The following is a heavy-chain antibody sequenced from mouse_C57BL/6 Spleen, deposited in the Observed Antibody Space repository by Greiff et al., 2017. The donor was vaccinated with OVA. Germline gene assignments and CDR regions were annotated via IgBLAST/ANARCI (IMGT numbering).Heavy chain of an antibody. CDR2: IHPNSGST. Sequence: QVQLKQPGAELVKPGASVKLSCKASGYTFTSYWMHWVKQRPGQGLEWIGMIHPNSGSTNYNEKFKSKATLTVDKSSSTAYMQLSSLTSEDSAVYYCARSGDGYLDYWGQGTTLTVSS. CDR3: ARSGDGYLDY. D-gene: IGHD2-3*01. V-gene: IGHV1-64*01. CDR1: GYTFTSYW. J-gene: IGHJ2*01.